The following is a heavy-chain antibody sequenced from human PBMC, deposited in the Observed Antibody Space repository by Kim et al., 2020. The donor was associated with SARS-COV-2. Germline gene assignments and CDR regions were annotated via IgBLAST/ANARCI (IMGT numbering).Heavy chain of an antibody. D-gene: IGHD5-18*01. CDR2: T. J-gene: IGHJ4*02. V-gene: IGHV3-15*01. Sequence: TDYAEPVKGRFTISRDDSKNPLYLQMTSLKTEDTAVYYCTTHSMVTYFDYWGQGTLVTVSS. CDR3: TTHSMVTYFDY.